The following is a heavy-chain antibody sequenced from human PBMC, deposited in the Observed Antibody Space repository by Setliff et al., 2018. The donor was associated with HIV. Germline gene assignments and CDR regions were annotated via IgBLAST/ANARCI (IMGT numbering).Heavy chain of an antibody. CDR3: ARGKIPSWRLTMFDF. CDR1: GGTLRSSG. J-gene: IGHJ4*02. CDR2: INPGTGNT. D-gene: IGHD1-1*01. Sequence: ASVKVSCKASGGTLRSSGINWVRQAPGEGLEWMGWINPGTGNTGYPQNFSGRVTMTRNTSINTVYMELSSLRSEDTAIYFCARGKIPSWRLTMFDFCGQGTPVTVSS. V-gene: IGHV1-8*01.